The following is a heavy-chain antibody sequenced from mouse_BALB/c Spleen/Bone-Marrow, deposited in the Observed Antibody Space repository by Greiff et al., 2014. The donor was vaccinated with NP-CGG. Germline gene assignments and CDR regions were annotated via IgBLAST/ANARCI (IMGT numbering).Heavy chain of an antibody. CDR1: GYSFTSYW. J-gene: IGHJ2*01. CDR2: IDPSDSET. Sequence: QVQLKESGPQVVRPGASVEISCKASGYSFTSYWMHWVKQRPGQGLEWIGMIDPSDSETRLNQKFKDKATLTVDKSSSTAYMQLSSPTSEDSAVYYCARVGLRLPYYCDYWGQGTTLAVSS. D-gene: IGHD1-2*01. V-gene: IGHV1S126*01. CDR3: ARVGLRLPYYCDY.